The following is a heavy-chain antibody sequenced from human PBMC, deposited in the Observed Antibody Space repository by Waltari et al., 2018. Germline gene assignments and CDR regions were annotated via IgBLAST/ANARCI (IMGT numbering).Heavy chain of an antibody. D-gene: IGHD4-17*01. CDR3: ARRAVTTFLIWFDP. CDR2: IYHSGST. Sequence: VQLVESGGGLVQPGGSLRLSCAASGFTFSSYSMNWVRQAPGKGLEWIGSIYHSGSTYYNPSLKSRVTISVDTSKNQFSLKLSSVTAADTAVYYCARRAVTTFLIWFDPWGQGTLVTVSS. J-gene: IGHJ5*02. V-gene: IGHV4-38-2*01. CDR1: GFTFSSYS.